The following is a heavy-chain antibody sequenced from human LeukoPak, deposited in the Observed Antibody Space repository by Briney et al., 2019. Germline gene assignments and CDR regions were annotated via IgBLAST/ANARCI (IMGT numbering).Heavy chain of an antibody. V-gene: IGHV3-48*04. CDR3: ARALVTTPDYYYYYYYMDV. D-gene: IGHD4-11*01. Sequence: GGSLRLSCAASGFTFAGHSMNWVRQTPGKGLDWVSYISSSSDTIYYADSVKGRFTISRDNAKSSLYLQMHSLRVEDTAVYYCARALVTTPDYYYYYYYMDVWGKGTTVTVSS. CDR2: ISSSSDTI. CDR1: GFTFAGHS. J-gene: IGHJ6*03.